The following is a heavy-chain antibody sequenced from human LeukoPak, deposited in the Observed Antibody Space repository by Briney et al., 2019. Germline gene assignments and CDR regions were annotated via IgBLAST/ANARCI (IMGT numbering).Heavy chain of an antibody. D-gene: IGHD2-2*01. CDR1: AFASSSYA. J-gene: IGHJ5*02. CDR2: IIGSGGST. CDR3: AKDPSVVPAANWFDP. Sequence: GGSLRLSCAAAAFASSSYAMRWVRQAPGEGLEWVSAIIGSGGSTYYAGSVKGRFTISRDNTKNTPSLQMNSLRAEDTAVYYCAKDPSVVPAANWFDPWGQETLVTVSS. V-gene: IGHV3-23*01.